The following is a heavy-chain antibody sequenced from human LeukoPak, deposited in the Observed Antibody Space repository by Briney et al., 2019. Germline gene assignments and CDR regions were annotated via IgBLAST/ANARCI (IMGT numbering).Heavy chain of an antibody. V-gene: IGHV1-46*01. J-gene: IGHJ3*02. CDR2: INPSGGST. D-gene: IGHD7-27*01. CDR1: GYTFTSYY. Sequence: GASVKVSCKASGYTFTSYYMHWVRQAPGQGLEWMGIINPSGGSTSYAQKFQGRVTMTRDMSTSTAYMELSSLRSEDTAVYYCARDLELGIIGLAFDIWGQGTMVTVSS. CDR3: ARDLELGIIGLAFDI.